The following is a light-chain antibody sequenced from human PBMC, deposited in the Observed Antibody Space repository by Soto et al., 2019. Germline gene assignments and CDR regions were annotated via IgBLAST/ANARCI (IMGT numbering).Light chain of an antibody. CDR1: QSLLDTDGNTY. CDR2: KVS. J-gene: IGKJ2*01. Sequence: DVVMTQSPLSLPVTLGQPASISCRSSQSLLDTDGNTYLHWFQQRPGQSPRRLIYKVSNWDSGVPSRFIGSVSGIDFSLKINRVESEDVGVYYCMESTQWPYTFGQGTKLEI. CDR3: MESTQWPYT. V-gene: IGKV2D-30*01.